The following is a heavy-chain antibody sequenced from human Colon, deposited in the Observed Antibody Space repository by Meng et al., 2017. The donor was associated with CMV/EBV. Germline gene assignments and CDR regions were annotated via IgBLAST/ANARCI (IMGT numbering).Heavy chain of an antibody. J-gene: IGHJ2*01. CDR1: CFPFNNYF. CDR3: AKGLFDTYWYFDL. V-gene: IGHV3-23*01. Sequence: AASCFPFNNYFMSWLRQAPGKGLDWVSAIGGSGDKTYYADSVKGRFTISRDNSENTLYLQIHSLRAEDTARYYCAKGLFDTYWYFDLWGRGTLVTVSS. D-gene: IGHD3-9*01. CDR2: IGGSGDKT.